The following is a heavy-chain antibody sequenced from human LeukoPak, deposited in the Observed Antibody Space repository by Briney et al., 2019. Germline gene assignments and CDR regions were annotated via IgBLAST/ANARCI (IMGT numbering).Heavy chain of an antibody. V-gene: IGHV3-74*01. CDR1: GFTFSSYW. J-gene: IGHJ6*03. CDR2: INSDGSST. CDR3: ARERNYFLRSYYMDV. Sequence: GGSLRLSCAASGFTFSSYWMHWVRQAPGKGLVWVSRINSDGSSTSYADSVKGRFTISRDNAKNSLYLQMNSLRAEDTAVYYCARERNYFLRSYYMDVWGKGTTVTISS. D-gene: IGHD2/OR15-2a*01.